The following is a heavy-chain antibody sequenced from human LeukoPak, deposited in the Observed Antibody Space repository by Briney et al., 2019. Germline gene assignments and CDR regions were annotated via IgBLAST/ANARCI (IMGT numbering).Heavy chain of an antibody. CDR3: ARDPQLEPSSGWSYYFDY. J-gene: IGHJ4*02. D-gene: IGHD6-19*01. V-gene: IGHV3-13*01. Sequence: GGSLRLSCAASGFTFSSYDMHWVRQATGKGLEWVSAIGTAGDTYYPGSVKGRFTISRENAKNSLYLQMNSLRAGDTAVYYCARDPQLEPSSGWSYYFDYWGQGTLVTVSS. CDR1: GFTFSSYD. CDR2: IGTAGDT.